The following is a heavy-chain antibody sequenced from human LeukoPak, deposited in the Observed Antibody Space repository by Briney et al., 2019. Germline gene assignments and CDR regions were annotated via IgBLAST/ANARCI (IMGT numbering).Heavy chain of an antibody. CDR1: GFTFSSYA. CDR2: ISGSGGST. CDR3: AKDNSSWITYFDY. V-gene: IGHV3-23*01. Sequence: GGSLRLSCAASGFTFSSYAMSWVRQAPGKGLEWVSAISGSGGSTYYADSVKGRFTISRDNSKNTVYLQMNSLRAEDTAVYYCAKDNSSWITYFDYWGQGTLVTVSS. J-gene: IGHJ4*02. D-gene: IGHD6-13*01.